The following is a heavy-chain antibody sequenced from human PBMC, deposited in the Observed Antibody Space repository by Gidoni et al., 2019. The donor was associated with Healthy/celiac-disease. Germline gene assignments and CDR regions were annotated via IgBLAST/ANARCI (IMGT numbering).Heavy chain of an antibody. J-gene: IGHJ6*02. CDR3: AREWELQASYYYYGMDV. CDR2: ISYDGSNK. V-gene: IGHV3-30-3*01. CDR1: GFPFSSYA. Sequence: QVQLVESGGGVVQPGRSLRLSCAASGFPFSSYAMHWVRQAPGKGLEWVAVISYDGSNKYYADSVKGRFTISRDNSKNTLYLQMNSLRAEDTAVYYCAREWELQASYYYYGMDVWGQGTTVTVSS. D-gene: IGHD1-26*01.